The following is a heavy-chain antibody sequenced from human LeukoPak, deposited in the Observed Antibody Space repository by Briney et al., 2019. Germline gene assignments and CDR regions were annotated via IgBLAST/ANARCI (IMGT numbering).Heavy chain of an antibody. D-gene: IGHD4-17*01. CDR2: IIPIFGTA. V-gene: IGHV1-69*05. CDR1: GGTFSSYA. J-gene: IGHJ1*01. Sequence: ASVKVSCKASGGTFSSYAISWVRQAPGQGLEWMGGIIPIFGTANYAQKFQGRVTITTDESTRTAYMELSSLRSEDTAVYYCARDPVYGDYGVEYFQHWGQGTLVTVSS. CDR3: ARDPVYGDYGVEYFQH.